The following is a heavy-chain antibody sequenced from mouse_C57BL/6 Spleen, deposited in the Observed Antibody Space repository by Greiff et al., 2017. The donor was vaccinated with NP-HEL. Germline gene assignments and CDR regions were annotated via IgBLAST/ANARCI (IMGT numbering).Heavy chain of an antibody. CDR2: IYPGSGST. V-gene: IGHV1-55*01. D-gene: IGHD2-2*01. CDR1: GYTFTSYW. J-gene: IGHJ3*01. CDR3: ARPEGSTMVKRAWFAY. Sequence: QVQLQQPGAELVKPGASVKMSCKASGYTFTSYWITWVKQRPGQGLEWIGDIYPGSGSTNYNEKFKSKATLTVDTSSSTAYMQLSSLTSEDSAVYYCARPEGSTMVKRAWFAYWGQGTLVTVSA.